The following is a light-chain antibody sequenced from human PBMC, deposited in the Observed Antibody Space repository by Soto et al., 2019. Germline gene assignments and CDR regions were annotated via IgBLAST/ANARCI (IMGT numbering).Light chain of an antibody. CDR3: LQHNSYPYT. CDR1: QGIRKD. CDR2: GAS. Sequence: DIQMTQSPSSLSASVGDRVTITCRASQGIRKDLGWYQQKPGKAPKRLIYGASSLQSGVPSRFRGSGSGTEFTLTISSLQPEDVATYYCLQHNSYPYTFGQGTKLEIK. J-gene: IGKJ2*01. V-gene: IGKV1-17*01.